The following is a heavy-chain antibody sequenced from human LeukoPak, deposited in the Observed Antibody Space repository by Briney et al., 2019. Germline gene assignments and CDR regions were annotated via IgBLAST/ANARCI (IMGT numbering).Heavy chain of an antibody. Sequence: PSETLSHTCTVSGGSISHYYWSWIRQPPGKGLEWIGYIYYSGTTNYNPSLKSRVTISVDTSKNQFSLKLNSVTAADTAVYYCAREDPRTKVPEGMDVWGQGTTVTVSS. CDR3: AREDPRTKVPEGMDV. J-gene: IGHJ6*02. V-gene: IGHV4-59*01. CDR2: IYYSGTT. D-gene: IGHD4/OR15-4a*01. CDR1: GGSISHYY.